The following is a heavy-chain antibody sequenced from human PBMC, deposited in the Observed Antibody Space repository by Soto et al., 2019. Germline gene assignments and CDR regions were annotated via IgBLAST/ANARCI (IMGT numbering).Heavy chain of an antibody. CDR2: ISAYNGHT. D-gene: IGHD3-22*01. J-gene: IGHJ4*02. Sequence: QVQLVQSGAEVKKPGASVKVSCKASGYTFTSYGITWVRQAPGQGFKWMGWISAYNGHTNYAQKLQGRVTMTTETSTSTAYIELRSLRSDDTAVYYCARSRSGYITHFDYWGQGTLVTVSS. CDR3: ARSRSGYITHFDY. CDR1: GYTFTSYG. V-gene: IGHV1-18*01.